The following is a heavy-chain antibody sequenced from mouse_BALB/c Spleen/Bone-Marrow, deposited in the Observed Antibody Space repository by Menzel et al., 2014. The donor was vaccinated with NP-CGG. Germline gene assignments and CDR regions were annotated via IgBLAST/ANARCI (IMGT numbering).Heavy chain of an antibody. Sequence: EVQLQESGGGLVKPGGSLKLSCAASGFTFSTYAMSWVRQTLEKRLEWVATISRGGSYIYYPDSVKGRFTISRDNAKNTLYLQMSSLGSEDTAIYYCARRYGNYGNFDVWGAGTTVTVSS. J-gene: IGHJ1*01. CDR2: ISRGGSYI. CDR3: ARRYGNYGNFDV. V-gene: IGHV5-9-3*01. D-gene: IGHD2-1*01. CDR1: GFTFSTYA.